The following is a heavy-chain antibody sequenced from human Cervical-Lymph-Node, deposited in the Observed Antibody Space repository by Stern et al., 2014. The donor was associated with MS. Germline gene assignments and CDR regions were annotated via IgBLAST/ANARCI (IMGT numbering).Heavy chain of an antibody. J-gene: IGHJ4*02. Sequence: EVQLVESGGGLVQPGGSRRLSCAASGFTFSSYAMSWVRQAPGKGLEWGSAISGSGGSPYYADSVKGRFTISRDNSKNTLYLQMNSLRAEDTAVYYCATTPTLVRGYVDYWGQGTLVTVSS. CDR1: GFTFSSYA. V-gene: IGHV3-23*04. CDR3: ATTPTLVRGYVDY. CDR2: ISGSGGSP. D-gene: IGHD2-8*02.